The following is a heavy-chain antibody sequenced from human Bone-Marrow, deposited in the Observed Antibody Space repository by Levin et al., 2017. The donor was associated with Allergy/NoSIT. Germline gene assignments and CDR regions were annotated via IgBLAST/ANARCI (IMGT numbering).Heavy chain of an antibody. V-gene: IGHV1-18*01. CDR2: IAGYSGNT. CDR3: ARGENGGYYDSGGLFY. Sequence: GESLKISCKASGYTFTGYGITWVRQAPGQGLEWMGWIAGYSGNTNYAQKFQDRVSVTTDASTNTAYLELRNLTSDDTATYYCARGENGGYYDSGGLFYWGQGTLVTVSS. J-gene: IGHJ4*02. CDR1: GYTFTGYG. D-gene: IGHD3-22*01.